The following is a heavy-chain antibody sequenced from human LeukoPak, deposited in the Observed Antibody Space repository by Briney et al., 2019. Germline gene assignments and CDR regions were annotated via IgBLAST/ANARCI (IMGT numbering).Heavy chain of an antibody. Sequence: ASVKVSCKASGYTFTGYFMHWVRQAPGQGLEWMGWINSNSGGTNYAQKFQGRVTMTRDTSISTAYMELSRLRSDDTAVYYCARNGASRYYYMDVWGKGTTVTVSS. D-gene: IGHD1-1*01. CDR2: INSNSGGT. CDR3: ARNGASRYYYMDV. J-gene: IGHJ6*03. V-gene: IGHV1-2*02. CDR1: GYTFTGYF.